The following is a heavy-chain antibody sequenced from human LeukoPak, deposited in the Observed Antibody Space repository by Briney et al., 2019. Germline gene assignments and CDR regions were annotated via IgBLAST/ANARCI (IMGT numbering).Heavy chain of an antibody. CDR1: GFTVSSSY. CDR3: ARDSWQLAVIDY. J-gene: IGHJ4*02. Sequence: PGGSLRLSCAASGFTVSSSYMSWVRQAPGKGLEWVSVIYSGGSTYYTDSVKGGFTISRDNSKNTLYLQMNSLRAEDTAVYYCARDSWQLAVIDYWGQGTLVTVSS. CDR2: IYSGGST. D-gene: IGHD6-6*01. V-gene: IGHV3-66*01.